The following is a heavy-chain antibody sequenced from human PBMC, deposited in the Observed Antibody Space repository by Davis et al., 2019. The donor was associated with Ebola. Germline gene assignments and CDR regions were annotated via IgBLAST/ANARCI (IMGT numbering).Heavy chain of an antibody. D-gene: IGHD4-23*01. CDR2: INHSGST. Sequence: SETLSLTCTVSDDSIDIYSWSWIRQPPGKGLEWIGEINHSGSTNYNPSLKSRVTISVDTSKNQFSLKVTSVTAADTAVYYCARSTRGPVALDHWGQGSLVSVSS. CDR1: DDSIDIYS. J-gene: IGHJ4*02. CDR3: ARSTRGPVALDH. V-gene: IGHV4-34*01.